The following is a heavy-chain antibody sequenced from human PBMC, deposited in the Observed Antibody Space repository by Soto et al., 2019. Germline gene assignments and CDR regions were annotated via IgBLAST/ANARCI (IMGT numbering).Heavy chain of an antibody. CDR3: AKIDKFNPQSSGWANRFDY. CDR2: MSRGGGVT. J-gene: IGHJ4*02. CDR1: WFTFNKYW. V-gene: IGHV3-23*01. D-gene: IGHD6-19*01. Sequence: EVQLLESGGGLVQPGGSLRLSFGASWFTFNKYWETLVRPAPGKGLEWVLGMSRGGGVTDYTDSVKGRFTISRDISKNTLYLQMNSLRAEDTAVYYCAKIDKFNPQSSGWANRFDYWGQGTLVTVSS.